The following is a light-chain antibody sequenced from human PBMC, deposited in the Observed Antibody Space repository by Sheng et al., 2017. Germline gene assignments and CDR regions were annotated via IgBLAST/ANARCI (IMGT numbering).Light chain of an antibody. Sequence: EIVLTQSPATLSLSPGERATLSCRASQNVNSYLAWYQQKPGQAPRLLIYDVSNRATGIPARFSGSGSGTDFTLTISSLEPEDFAVYSCQHRASWPLTFGGGTKVEI. CDR1: QNVNSY. J-gene: IGKJ4*01. CDR3: QHRASWPLT. CDR2: DVS. V-gene: IGKV3-11*01.